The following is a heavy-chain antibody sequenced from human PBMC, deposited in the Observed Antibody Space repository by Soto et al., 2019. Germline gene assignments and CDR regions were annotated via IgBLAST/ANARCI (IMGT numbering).Heavy chain of an antibody. J-gene: IGHJ4*01. CDR3: ARTSRGYDYNGYFDF. CDR2: IYYSGSA. D-gene: IGHD5-12*01. V-gene: IGHV4-59*08. Sequence: SETLSLTCTVSGGSVNRYYWSWIRQPPGKGLEWIGCIYYSGSANYNPSLKSRVTMSVDTSKNLFSLKLSSVTAADTAVFYCARTSRGYDYNGYFDFWGHGTLVTVSS. CDR1: GGSVNRYY.